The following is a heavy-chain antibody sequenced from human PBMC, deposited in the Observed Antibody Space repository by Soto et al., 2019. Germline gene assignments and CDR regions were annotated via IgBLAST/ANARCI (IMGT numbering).Heavy chain of an antibody. V-gene: IGHV3-23*01. CDR1: GFTFSSYA. CDR2: ISGSGGST. CDR3: AKDGGLHYEPPEDYYYGMDV. Sequence: EVQLLESGGGLVQPGGSLRLSCAASGFTFSSYAMSWVRQAPGKGLEWVSAISGSGGSTYYADSVKGRFTISRDNSKNTLYLQMNSLRAEDTAVYYCAKDGGLHYEPPEDYYYGMDVWGQGTTVTVSS. D-gene: IGHD3-16*01. J-gene: IGHJ6*02.